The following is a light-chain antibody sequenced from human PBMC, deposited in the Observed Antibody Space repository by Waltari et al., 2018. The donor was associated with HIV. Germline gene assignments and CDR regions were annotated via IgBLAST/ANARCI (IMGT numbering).Light chain of an antibody. V-gene: IGLV2-23*02. CDR1: SSDVGAYTL. CDR2: EVT. J-gene: IGLJ3*02. CDR3: CSYAGSGLV. Sequence: QSALTQSASVSGSPGQSITISCTGTSSDVGAYTLVSWYQQLPGEVPKLLIYEVTKRPSGVSTRFSGSKSANTASLTISGLQAEDEADYYCCSYAGSGLVFGGGTKLTVL.